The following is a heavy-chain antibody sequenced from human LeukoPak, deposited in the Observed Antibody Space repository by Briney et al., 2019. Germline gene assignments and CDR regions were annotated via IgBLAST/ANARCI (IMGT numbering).Heavy chain of an antibody. Sequence: ASVNLSCKASGYTFTGYYLHWVRQRPGQGLEWMGGINTNNGGTKSAQKFQGRVTMTSDTSITPAFMELSSLRSEDTAVYYCARDNESRDPPHFDYWGQGTLATVSS. CDR3: ARDNESRDPPHFDY. J-gene: IGHJ4*02. CDR2: INTNNGGT. CDR1: GYTFTGYY. V-gene: IGHV1-2*02.